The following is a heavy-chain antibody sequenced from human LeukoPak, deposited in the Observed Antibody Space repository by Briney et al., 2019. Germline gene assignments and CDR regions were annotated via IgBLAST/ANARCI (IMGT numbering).Heavy chain of an antibody. CDR3: ARHHSSSMSDAFDI. CDR1: GGSISSSSYY. CDR2: IYYSGST. V-gene: IGHV4-39*01. D-gene: IGHD6-6*01. J-gene: IGHJ3*02. Sequence: PSETLSLTCTVSGGSISSSSYYWGGIRQPPGKGLEWIGSIYYSGSTYYNPSLKSRVTISVDTSKNQFSLKLSSVTAADTAVYYCARHHSSSMSDAFDIWGQGPMVTVSS.